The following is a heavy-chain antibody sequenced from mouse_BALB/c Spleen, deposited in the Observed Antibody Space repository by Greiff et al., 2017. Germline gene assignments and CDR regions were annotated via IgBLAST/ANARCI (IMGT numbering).Heavy chain of an antibody. J-gene: IGHJ4*01. CDR1: GYTFSSYW. CDR2: ILPGSGST. CDR3: ARGGSGYAMDY. Sequence: QVQLKQSGAELMKPGASVKISCKATGYTFSSYWIEWVKQRPGHGLEWIGEILPGSGSTNYNEKFKGKATFTADTSSNTAYMQLSSLTSEDSAVYYCARGGSGYAMDYWGQGTSVTVSS. D-gene: IGHD1-3*01. V-gene: IGHV1-9*01.